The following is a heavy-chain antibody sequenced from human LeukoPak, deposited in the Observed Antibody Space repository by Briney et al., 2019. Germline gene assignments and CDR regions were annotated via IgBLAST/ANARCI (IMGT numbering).Heavy chain of an antibody. J-gene: IGHJ4*02. Sequence: SETLSLTCTVSGGSISSGGYYWSWIRQPPGKGLEWIGEINHSGSTNYNPSLKSRVTISVDTSKNQFSLKLSSVTAADTAVYYCARLNNYSSGCDYWGQGTLVTVSS. CDR3: ARLNNYSSGCDY. CDR2: INHSGST. CDR1: GGSISSGGYY. D-gene: IGHD6-19*01. V-gene: IGHV4-39*07.